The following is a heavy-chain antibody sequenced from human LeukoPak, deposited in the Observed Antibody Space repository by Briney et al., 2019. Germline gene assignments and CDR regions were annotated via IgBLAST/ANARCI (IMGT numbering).Heavy chain of an antibody. CDR2: ISYDGSNK. D-gene: IGHD6-19*01. CDR1: GFTFSSYG. J-gene: IGHJ3*02. Sequence: GGSLRLSCAASGFTFSSYGMHWVRQAPGKGLEWVAVISYDGSNKYYADSVKGRFTISRDNSKNTLYLQMNSLRAEDTAVYYCAKSGYSSGWYRGDDAFDIWGQGTMVTVSS. CDR3: AKSGYSSGWYRGDDAFDI. V-gene: IGHV3-30*18.